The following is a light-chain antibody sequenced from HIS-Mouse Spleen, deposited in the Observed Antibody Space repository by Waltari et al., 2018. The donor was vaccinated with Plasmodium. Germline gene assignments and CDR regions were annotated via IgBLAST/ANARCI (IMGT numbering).Light chain of an antibody. J-gene: IGKJ3*01. CDR1: QSISSW. Sequence: DIQMTQSPSTLSASVGDRVTITCRASQSISSWLAWYQQKPGKAPKLLIYKASSLESGVPSRFSGSGSVTEFTLTISSLQPDDFATYYCQQYNSYSPLTFGPGTKVDIK. CDR2: KAS. V-gene: IGKV1-5*03. CDR3: QQYNSYSPLT.